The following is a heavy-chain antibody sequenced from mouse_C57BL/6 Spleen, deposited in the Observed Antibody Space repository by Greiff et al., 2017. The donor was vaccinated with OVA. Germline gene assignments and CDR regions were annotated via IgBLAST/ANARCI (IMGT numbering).Heavy chain of an antibody. Sequence: QVQLQQPGAELVRPGSSVKLSCKASGYTFTSYWMHWVKPRPIQGLEWIGNIDPSDSETHYNQKFKDKATLTVDKSSSTAYMQLSSLTSEDSAVYYCATYGSSYFDYWGQGTTLTVSS. CDR1: GYTFTSYW. J-gene: IGHJ2*01. CDR2: IDPSDSET. D-gene: IGHD1-1*01. V-gene: IGHV1-52*01. CDR3: ATYGSSYFDY.